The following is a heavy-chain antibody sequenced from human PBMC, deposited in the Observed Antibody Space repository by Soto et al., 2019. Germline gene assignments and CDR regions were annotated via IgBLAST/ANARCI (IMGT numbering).Heavy chain of an antibody. CDR3: ASQHYYDSSGYYVVY. CDR2: IHYSGST. D-gene: IGHD3-22*01. CDR1: GGSISSYY. V-gene: IGHV4-59*08. Sequence: PSETLSLTCTVCGGSISSYYWSWIRQPPGKGLEWIGNIHYSGSTNYDPSLKSRVTISVDTSKNQFSLKLSSVTAADTAVYYCASQHYYDSSGYYVVYWGQGTLVTVSS. J-gene: IGHJ4*02.